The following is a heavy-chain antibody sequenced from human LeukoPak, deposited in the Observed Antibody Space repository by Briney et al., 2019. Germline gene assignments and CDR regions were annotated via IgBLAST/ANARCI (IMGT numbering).Heavy chain of an antibody. D-gene: IGHD2-2*01. CDR3: ARGTSY. CDR1: GFTFSSYA. CDR2: ISYGGSNK. V-gene: IGHV3-30-3*01. J-gene: IGHJ4*02. Sequence: GGSLRLSCAASGFTFSSYAMHWVRQAPGKGLEWVAVISYGGSNKYYADSVKGRFTISRDISKNTLYLQMNSLRAEDTAVYYCARGTSYWGQGTLVTVSS.